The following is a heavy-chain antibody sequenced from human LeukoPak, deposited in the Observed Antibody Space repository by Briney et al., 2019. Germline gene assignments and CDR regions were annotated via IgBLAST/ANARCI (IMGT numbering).Heavy chain of an antibody. CDR2: LNPSVGST. Sequence: GASVKDSFQASGYTFTNYYMHWVRQAPGQGLEWMGVLNPSVGSTSYAQKFQGRVMMTSDTSTSTVYMELNSLTSEDTAVYYCARDHSGSQHWFDPWGQGTLVTVSS. CDR3: ARDHSGSQHWFDP. D-gene: IGHD1-26*01. CDR1: GYTFTNYY. V-gene: IGHV1-46*01. J-gene: IGHJ5*02.